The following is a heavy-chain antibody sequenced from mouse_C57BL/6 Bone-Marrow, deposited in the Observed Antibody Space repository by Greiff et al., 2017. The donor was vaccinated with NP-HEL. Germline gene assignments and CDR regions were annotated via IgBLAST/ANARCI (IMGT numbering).Heavy chain of an antibody. D-gene: IGHD2-3*01. V-gene: IGHV1-74*01. CDR1: GYTFTSYW. CDR3: ARWLPSYYAMDY. Sequence: VQLQQPGAELVKPGASVKVSCKASGYTFTSYWMHWVKQRPGQGLEWIGRIHPSDSDTNYNQKFKGKATLTVDKSSSTAYMQLSSLTSEDSAVYYCARWLPSYYAMDYWGQGTSVTVSS. J-gene: IGHJ4*01. CDR2: IHPSDSDT.